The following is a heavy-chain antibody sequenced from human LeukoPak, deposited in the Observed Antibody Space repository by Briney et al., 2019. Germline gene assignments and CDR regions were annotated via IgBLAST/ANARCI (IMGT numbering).Heavy chain of an antibody. J-gene: IGHJ4*02. CDR3: AKGTLDIVVVPAAPKVYYFDY. Sequence: GGSLRLSCAASGFTFSSYAMHWVRQAPGKGLEWVAVISYDGSNKYYADSVKGRFTISRDNSKNTLYLEMNSLRAEDTAVYYCAKGTLDIVVVPAAPKVYYFDYWGQGTLVTVSS. D-gene: IGHD2-2*01. CDR2: ISYDGSNK. CDR1: GFTFSSYA. V-gene: IGHV3-30-3*01.